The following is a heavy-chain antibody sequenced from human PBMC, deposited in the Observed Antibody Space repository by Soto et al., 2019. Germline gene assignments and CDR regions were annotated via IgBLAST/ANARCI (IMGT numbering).Heavy chain of an antibody. CDR1: GFTFSNYG. J-gene: IGHJ4*02. CDR2: ISGSGDNA. Sequence: PGGSLRLSCADSGFTFSNYGMNWVRQAPGKGLEWVSTISGSGDNAYYADSVKGRFTISRDNSRNRLYLQMNSLRAEDTAIYYCATKVTFRGVSDYWGQGTLVTVSS. D-gene: IGHD3-16*01. V-gene: IGHV3-23*01. CDR3: ATKVTFRGVSDY.